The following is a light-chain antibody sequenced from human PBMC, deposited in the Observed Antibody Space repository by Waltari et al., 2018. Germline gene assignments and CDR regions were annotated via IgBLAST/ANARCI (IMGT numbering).Light chain of an antibody. Sequence: EIVMPPSPATLSVSSGDRATLSCRASQTVSSNLAWYQQKPGQAPRLLIYSASTRDTGIPPRFSGSGSGTEFTLTISSLQSEDFAVYYCQQYNDWPQTFGQGTKVEIK. CDR2: SAS. J-gene: IGKJ1*01. CDR3: QQYNDWPQT. CDR1: QTVSSN. V-gene: IGKV3-15*01.